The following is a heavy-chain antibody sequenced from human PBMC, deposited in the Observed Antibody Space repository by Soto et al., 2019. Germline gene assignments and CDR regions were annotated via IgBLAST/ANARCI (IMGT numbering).Heavy chain of an antibody. Sequence: GVSLRLSCGASGFTFSSYGMHGVRQAPGKGLEWVAVIWYDGSNKYYADSVKGRFTISRDNSKNTLYLQMNSLRAEDTAVYHCARERVAVAAKSLDYWGQGTLVTVSS. CDR2: IWYDGSNK. CDR1: GFTFSSYG. V-gene: IGHV3-33*01. J-gene: IGHJ4*02. CDR3: ARERVAVAAKSLDY. D-gene: IGHD6-19*01.